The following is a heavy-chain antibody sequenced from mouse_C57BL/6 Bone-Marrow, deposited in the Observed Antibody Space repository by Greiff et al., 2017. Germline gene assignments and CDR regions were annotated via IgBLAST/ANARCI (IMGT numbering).Heavy chain of an antibody. Sequence: EVKLMESGGGLVKPGGSLKLSCAASGFTFSSYAMSWVRQTPEKRLEWVATISDGGSYTYYPDNVKGRFTISRDNAKNNLYLQMSHLKSEDTAMYYCARALTTVVPFDYGGQGTTLTGSS. CDR1: GFTFSSYA. V-gene: IGHV5-4*03. J-gene: IGHJ2*01. CDR2: ISDGGSYT. D-gene: IGHD1-1*01. CDR3: ARALTTVVPFDY.